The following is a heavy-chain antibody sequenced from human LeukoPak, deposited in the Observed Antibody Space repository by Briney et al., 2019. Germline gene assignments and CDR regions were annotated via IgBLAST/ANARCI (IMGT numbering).Heavy chain of an antibody. D-gene: IGHD5-24*01. Sequence: SETLSLTCTVSGYSISGGFYWDWIRQPPGKGLEWIGSIYHSGSSYYNPSLKSRVTISVDTSKNHFSLKLSSVTAADTAVYYCAKSGYNRFDYWGQGTLVTVSS. CDR2: IYHSGSS. CDR3: AKSGYNRFDY. V-gene: IGHV4-38-2*02. CDR1: GYSISGGFY. J-gene: IGHJ4*02.